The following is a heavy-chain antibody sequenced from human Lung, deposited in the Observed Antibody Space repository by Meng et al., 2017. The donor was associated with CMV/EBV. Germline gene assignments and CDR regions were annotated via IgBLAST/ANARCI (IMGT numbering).Heavy chain of an antibody. D-gene: IGHD3-10*01. CDR3: ARARYYYGSGSPAYYYYYGMDV. CDR2: IYYSGST. Sequence: SETLSLTXTVSGGSISSYYWSWIRQPPGKGLEWIGYIYYSGSTNYNPSLKSRVTISVDTSKNQFSLKLSSVTAADTAVYYCARARYYYGSGSPAYYYYYGMDVWGQGTTVTVSS. CDR1: GGSISSYY. V-gene: IGHV4-59*01. J-gene: IGHJ6*02.